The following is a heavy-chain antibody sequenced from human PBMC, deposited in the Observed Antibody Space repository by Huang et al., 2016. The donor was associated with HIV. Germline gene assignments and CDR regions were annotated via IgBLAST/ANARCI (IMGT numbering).Heavy chain of an antibody. CDR2: LRYDGNNY. D-gene: IGHD3-3*01. CDR1: GVTFGSFG. J-gene: IGHJ4*02. V-gene: IGHV3-30*02. Sequence: QVQLVESGGGVVQPGGSLRLSCTASGVTFGSFGSHWVRQAPGKGLEWVAFLRYDGNNYYYADSVRGRFTISRDNSKDTLYLQMNRLRPDDSAVYYCAKDLTYTFGRHFDYWGRGTLVTVSS. CDR3: AKDLTYTFGRHFDY.